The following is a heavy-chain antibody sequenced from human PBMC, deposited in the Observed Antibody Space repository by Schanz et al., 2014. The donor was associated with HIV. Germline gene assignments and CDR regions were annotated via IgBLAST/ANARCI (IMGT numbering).Heavy chain of an antibody. D-gene: IGHD3-10*02. J-gene: IGHJ2*01. CDR2: IYYSGNT. CDR1: GGSISSSSFS. Sequence: QVQLQESGPGLVKPSETLSLTCIVSGGSISSSSFSWGWIRQSPGKGLEWIGYIYYSGNTHYNPSLRGRLTISVDTSKNQFSLEVNSVTAADTAVYYCAREDVSNWSFDLWGRGTLVSVSS. CDR3: AREDVSNWSFDL. V-gene: IGHV4-31*03.